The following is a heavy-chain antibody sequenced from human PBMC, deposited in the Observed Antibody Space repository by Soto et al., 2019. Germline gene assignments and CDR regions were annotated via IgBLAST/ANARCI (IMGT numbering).Heavy chain of an antibody. CDR1: GGSISSYY. V-gene: IGHV4-59*12. CDR2: IYYSGST. CDR3: AREGTGFTVTPSYYYYGMDV. D-gene: IGHD1-1*01. J-gene: IGHJ6*02. Sequence: SETLSLTCTVSGGSISSYYWSWIRQPPGKGLEWIGYIYYSGSTNYNPSLKSRVTISVDTSKNQFSLKLSSVTAADTAVYYCAREGTGFTVTPSYYYYGMDVWGQGTTVTVSS.